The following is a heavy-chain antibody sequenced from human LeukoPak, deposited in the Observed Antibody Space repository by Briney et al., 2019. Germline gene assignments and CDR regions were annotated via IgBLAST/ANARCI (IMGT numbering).Heavy chain of an antibody. D-gene: IGHD4-17*01. Sequence: PGGSLRLSCVASGFTFSNYVMMWVRQTQERRLGWGSAFRGSGRHTFFADSVKGRFTISRDNFKNTLYLQMNSLRADYSAVYYCARDPNGDYIGAVDFQRWGLGTLVTVSS. V-gene: IGHV3-23*01. CDR3: ARDPNGDYIGAVDFQR. CDR1: GFTFSNYV. J-gene: IGHJ1*01. CDR2: FRGSGRHT.